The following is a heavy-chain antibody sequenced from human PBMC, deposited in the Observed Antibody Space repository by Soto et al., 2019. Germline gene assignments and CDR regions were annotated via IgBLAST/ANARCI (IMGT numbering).Heavy chain of an antibody. J-gene: IGHJ6*02. D-gene: IGHD3-10*01. CDR3: ARDLELLWFGESPSHYGMDV. Sequence: SETLSLTCAVYGGSFSGYYWTWIRQPPGTGLEWIGEINHSGSTNYNPSLKSRVTISVDTSKNQFSLKLTSVTAADTAVYYCARDLELLWFGESPSHYGMDVWGQGTTVTVSS. V-gene: IGHV4-34*01. CDR2: INHSGST. CDR1: GGSFSGYY.